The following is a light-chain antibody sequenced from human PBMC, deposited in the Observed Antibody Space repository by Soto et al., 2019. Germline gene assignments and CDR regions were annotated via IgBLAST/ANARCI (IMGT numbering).Light chain of an antibody. V-gene: IGKV1-5*03. CDR1: QSIGDW. J-gene: IGKJ3*01. CDR2: KTS. CDR3: LQYNTYST. Sequence: DIQMTQSPSTLSAFVGDRVIITCRASQSIGDWLAWYQQKPGKAPKVLIYKTSTLESGVPSRFSGRGSGTEFTLTISSLQPDDFATYYCLQYNTYSTFGPGTKVDIK.